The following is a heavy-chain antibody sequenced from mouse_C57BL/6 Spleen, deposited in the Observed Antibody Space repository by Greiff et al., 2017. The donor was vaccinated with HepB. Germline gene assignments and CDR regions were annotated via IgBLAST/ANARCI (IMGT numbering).Heavy chain of an antibody. D-gene: IGHD1-1*01. CDR1: GFTFSSYA. V-gene: IGHV5-9-1*02. Sequence: DVQLVESGEGLVKPGGSLKLSCAASGFTFSSYAMSWVRQTPEKRLEWVAYISSGGDYIYYADTVKGRFTISRDNARNTLYLQMSSLKSEDKALYYCTIDYYGSRPWYFDVWGTGTTVTVSS. CDR2: ISSGGDYI. J-gene: IGHJ1*03. CDR3: TIDYYGSRPWYFDV.